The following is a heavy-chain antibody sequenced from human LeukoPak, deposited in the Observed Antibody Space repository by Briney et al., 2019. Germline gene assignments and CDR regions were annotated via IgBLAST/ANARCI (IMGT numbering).Heavy chain of an antibody. CDR2: IYYSGST. J-gene: IGHJ5*02. Sequence: SETLSLTCTVSGGSISSYYWSWIRQSPGKGLEWIGYIYYSGSTNYNPSLKSRVTISVDTSKNQFSLKLSSVTAADTAVYYCARDRGYCSGGSCYRWFDPWGQGTLVAVSS. V-gene: IGHV4-59*01. CDR3: ARDRGYCSGGSCYRWFDP. CDR1: GGSISSYY. D-gene: IGHD2-15*01.